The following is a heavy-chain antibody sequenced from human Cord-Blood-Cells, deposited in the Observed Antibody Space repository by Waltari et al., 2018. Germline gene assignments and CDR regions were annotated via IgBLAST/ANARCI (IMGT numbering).Heavy chain of an antibody. J-gene: IGHJ6*02. V-gene: IGHV3-21*01. CDR1: GFTFSSYS. CDR2: ISSRSSYI. D-gene: IGHD6-13*01. CDR3: ARDSSSSWYYYYYGMDV. Sequence: EVQLVESGGGLVKPGGSLRLSCAASGFTFSSYSMNWVRQAPGKGLEWVSCISSRSSYIYYADSVKGRFTISRDNAKNSLYLQMNSLRAEDTAVYYCARDSSSSWYYYYYGMDVWGQGTTVTVSS.